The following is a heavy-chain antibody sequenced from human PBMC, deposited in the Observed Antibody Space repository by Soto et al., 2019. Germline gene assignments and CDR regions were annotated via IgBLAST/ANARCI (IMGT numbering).Heavy chain of an antibody. Sequence: AASAKVSSNASGYTFPNYAIHWVRLAPGKRLEWMGWINAGDGNTKYSQKFQGRITITRDTSASTVYMELSSMRSEDTAIYYCARAGGYYYDSSGYYLPYWGQGTLVTVSS. V-gene: IGHV1-3*01. CDR3: ARAGGYYYDSSGYYLPY. CDR1: GYTFPNYA. D-gene: IGHD3-22*01. J-gene: IGHJ4*02. CDR2: INAGDGNT.